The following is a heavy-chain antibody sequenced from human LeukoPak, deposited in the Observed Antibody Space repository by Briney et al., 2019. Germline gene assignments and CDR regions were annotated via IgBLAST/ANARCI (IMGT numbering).Heavy chain of an antibody. V-gene: IGHV3-48*03. J-gene: IGHJ6*04. D-gene: IGHD3-10*02. Sequence: GGSLRLSCAASGFTLSSYEMNWVRQAPGKGLEWVSYISSSGSTIYYADSVKGRFTISRDNAKNSLYLQMNSLRAEDTAVYYCAELGITMIGGVWGKGTTVTISS. CDR2: ISSSGSTI. CDR3: AELGITMIGGV. CDR1: GFTLSSYE.